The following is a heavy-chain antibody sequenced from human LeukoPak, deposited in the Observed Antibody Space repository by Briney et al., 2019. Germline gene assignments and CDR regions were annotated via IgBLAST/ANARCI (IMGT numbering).Heavy chain of an antibody. D-gene: IGHD4-23*01. CDR1: GDSVSSYSAA. J-gene: IGHJ3*02. CDR2: TYYRSKWYN. Sequence: SQTLSLTCAISGDSVSSYSAAWSWIRQSPSRGLEWLGRTYYRSKWYNDYAVSVKSRITINPDASKNQFSLQLTSVTPEDTAVYYCARSGGHDAFDIWGQGTMVTVSS. V-gene: IGHV6-1*01. CDR3: ARSGGHDAFDI.